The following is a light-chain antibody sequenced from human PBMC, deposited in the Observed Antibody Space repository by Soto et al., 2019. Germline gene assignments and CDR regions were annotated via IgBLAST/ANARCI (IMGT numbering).Light chain of an antibody. CDR3: CSYPGSHTWV. V-gene: IGLV2-11*01. J-gene: IGLJ3*02. CDR1: SSDVGNYNY. Sequence: QSVLTQPRSVSGSPGQSVTISCTGTSSDVGNYNYVSWYQQHPGKAPKVMIYDVTKRPSGVPDRFSGSKSGITASLTISGLQADDEADDYCCSYPGSHTWVFGGGTKVTVL. CDR2: DVT.